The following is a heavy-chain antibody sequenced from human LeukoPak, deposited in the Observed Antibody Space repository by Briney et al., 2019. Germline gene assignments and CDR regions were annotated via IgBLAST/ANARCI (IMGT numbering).Heavy chain of an antibody. D-gene: IGHD3-22*01. J-gene: IGHJ4*02. CDR1: GGSISSSSYY. V-gene: IGHV4-39*01. CDR2: IYYSGST. CDR3: ARQRGLLHPFDY. Sequence: SETLSLTCTVSGGSISSSSYYWGRIRPPPGKGLEGIGTIYYSGSTYYNPSLKSRVTMSVDTSKNQFSLKLSSVTAADTAVYYCARQRGLLHPFDYWGQGTLVTVSS.